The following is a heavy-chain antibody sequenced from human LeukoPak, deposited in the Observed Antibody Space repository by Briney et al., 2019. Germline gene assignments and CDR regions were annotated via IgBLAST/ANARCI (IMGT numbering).Heavy chain of an antibody. CDR2: IYYSGST. CDR1: GGSISSSSYY. CDR3: HLLIKQWLVHTTFDY. V-gene: IGHV4-39*07. Sequence: TSETLSLTCTVSGGSISSSSYYWGWIRQPPGKGLEWIGSIYYSGSTYYNPSLKSRVTISVDTSKNQFSLKLSSVTAADTAVYYCHLLIKQWLVHTTFDYWGQGTLVTVSS. J-gene: IGHJ4*02. D-gene: IGHD6-19*01.